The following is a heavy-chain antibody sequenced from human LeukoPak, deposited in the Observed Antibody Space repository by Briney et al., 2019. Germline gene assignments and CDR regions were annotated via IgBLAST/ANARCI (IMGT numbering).Heavy chain of an antibody. CDR1: GGSISGYY. CDR3: ARGQGWGPRAFDI. V-gene: IGHV4-59*01. Sequence: PSETLSLTCTVSGGSISGYYWSWIRQPPGKGLEWVGYIYYSGSTNYNPSLKSRVTISVDTSKNQFSLKLSSVTAADTAVYYCARGQGWGPRAFDIWGQGTMVTVSS. J-gene: IGHJ3*02. CDR2: IYYSGST. D-gene: IGHD3-16*01.